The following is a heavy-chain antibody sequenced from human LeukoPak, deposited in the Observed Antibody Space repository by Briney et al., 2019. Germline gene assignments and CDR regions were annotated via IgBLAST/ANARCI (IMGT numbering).Heavy chain of an antibody. V-gene: IGHV4-39*01. D-gene: IGHD2-15*01. CDR2: IYYSGST. CDR1: GGSISSSDYY. J-gene: IGHJ5*02. CDR3: ARGGYCSGGSCYNDWFDP. Sequence: SETLSLTCTVSGGSISSSDYYWGWIRQPPGKGLEWIGSIYYSGSTYYNPSLKSRVTISVDTSKNQFSLKLSSGTAADTAVYYCARGGYCSGGSCYNDWFDPWGQGTLVTVSS.